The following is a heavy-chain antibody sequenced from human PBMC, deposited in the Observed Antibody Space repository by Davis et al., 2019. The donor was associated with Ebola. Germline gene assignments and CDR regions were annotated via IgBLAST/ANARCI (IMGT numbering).Heavy chain of an antibody. V-gene: IGHV3-20*04. CDR2: IHWNGGST. CDR3: AREKYSASPLYYYGMDV. CDR1: GFTFDNYG. Sequence: GESLKISCAASGFTFDNYGMNWVRQAPGKGLEWVSAIHWNGGSTGYADSVKGRFTISRDNAKNSPYLQIDSLRAEDTALYYCAREKYSASPLYYYGMDVWGQGTTVTVFS. D-gene: IGHD5-12*01. J-gene: IGHJ6*02.